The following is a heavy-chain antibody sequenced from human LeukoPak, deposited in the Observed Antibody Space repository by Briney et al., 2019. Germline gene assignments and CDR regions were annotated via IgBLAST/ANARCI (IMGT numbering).Heavy chain of an antibody. CDR1: GFTFSSYA. CDR3: ARGSTYYDSSGQVPFDY. CDR2: ISGSSSTI. Sequence: GGSLRLSCAASGFTFSSYAMSWVRQAPGKGLEWGSYISGSSSTIYYADSVKGRFTISGDNGKNTLYLQMNSLRAEDTAVYYCARGSTYYDSSGQVPFDYWGQGTLVTVSS. D-gene: IGHD3-22*01. V-gene: IGHV3-48*01. J-gene: IGHJ4*02.